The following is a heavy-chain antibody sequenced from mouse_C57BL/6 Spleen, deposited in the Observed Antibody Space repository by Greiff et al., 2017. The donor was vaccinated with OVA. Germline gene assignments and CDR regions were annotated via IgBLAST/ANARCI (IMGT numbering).Heavy chain of an antibody. CDR2: IRNKANNHAT. CDR3: TRRYGSSYGYFDV. J-gene: IGHJ1*03. V-gene: IGHV6-6*01. CDR1: GFTFSDAW. D-gene: IGHD1-1*01. Sequence: EVHLVESGGGLVQPGGSMKLSCAASGFTFSDAWMDWVRQSPEKGLEWVAEIRNKANNHATYYAESVKGRFTISRDDSKSSVYLQMNSLRAEDTGIYYCTRRYGSSYGYFDVWGTGTTVTVSS.